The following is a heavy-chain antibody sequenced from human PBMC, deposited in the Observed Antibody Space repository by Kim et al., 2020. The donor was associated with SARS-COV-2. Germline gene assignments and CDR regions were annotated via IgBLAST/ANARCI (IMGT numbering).Heavy chain of an antibody. CDR1: GFTFSGSA. J-gene: IGHJ6*02. D-gene: IGHD2-21*01. CDR2: IRSKANNYAT. CDR3: TSQLKPYCDGGKCHSDYFYYGMDV. Sequence: GGSLRLSCAFSGFTFSGSAMHWVRQASGKGLEWVGRIRSKANNYATAYAASVKGRFTISRDDSKNTAYLQMNSLRTEDTAVYYCTSQLKPYCDGGKCHSDYFYYGMDVWGQGTTVTVSS. V-gene: IGHV3-73*01.